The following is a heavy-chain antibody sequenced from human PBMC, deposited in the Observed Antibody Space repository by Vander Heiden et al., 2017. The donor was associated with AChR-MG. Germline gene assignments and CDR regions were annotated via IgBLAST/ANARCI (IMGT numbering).Heavy chain of an antibody. CDR1: GGTFSSYA. V-gene: IGHV1-69*01. J-gene: IGHJ4*02. CDR3: ASSLTDYYDSSGYYPYYFDY. D-gene: IGHD3-22*01. CDR2: IIPIFGTA. Sequence: VQLVQSGAEVKKPGSSVKVSCKASGGTFSSYAISWVRQAPGQGLEWMGGIIPIFGTANYAQKFQGRVTITADESTSTAYMELSSLRSEDTAVYYCASSLTDYYDSSGYYPYYFDYWGQGTLVTVSS.